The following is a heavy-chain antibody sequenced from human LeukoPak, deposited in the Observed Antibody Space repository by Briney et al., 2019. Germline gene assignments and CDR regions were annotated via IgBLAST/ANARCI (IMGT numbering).Heavy chain of an antibody. V-gene: IGHV3-7*03. CDR3: ARVRTTVTRRDNWFDP. CDR1: GLTFSNYW. Sequence: GGSLRLSCAASGLTFSNYWMTWVRQAPGKGLEWVANIKEDGSEKYYVDSVKGRFTISRDNAKNSLFLQMDSLRSEDTAVYYCARVRTTVTRRDNWFDPWGQGTLVTVSS. D-gene: IGHD4-17*01. J-gene: IGHJ5*02. CDR2: IKEDGSEK.